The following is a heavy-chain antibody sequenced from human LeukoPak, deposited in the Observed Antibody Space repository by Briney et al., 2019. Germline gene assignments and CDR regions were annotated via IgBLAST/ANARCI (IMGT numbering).Heavy chain of an antibody. D-gene: IGHD3-22*01. CDR1: GFTFSSYA. J-gene: IGHJ4*02. Sequence: GGSLRLSCAASGFTFSSYAMRWVRQAPGKGLEWVAVISYDGSNKYYADSVKGRFTISRDNSKNTLYLQMNSLRAEDTAVYYCARDGNYYDSSGYVDYWGQGTLVTVSS. CDR3: ARDGNYYDSSGYVDY. V-gene: IGHV3-30-3*01. CDR2: ISYDGSNK.